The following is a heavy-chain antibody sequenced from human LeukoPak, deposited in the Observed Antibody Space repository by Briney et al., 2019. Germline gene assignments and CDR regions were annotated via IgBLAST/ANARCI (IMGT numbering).Heavy chain of an antibody. V-gene: IGHV3-21*01. D-gene: IGHD6-13*01. CDR1: GFTFSSYS. J-gene: IGHJ4*02. CDR3: ARVYPGYSSSWYTPYYFDY. CDR2: ISSSSSYI. Sequence: PGGSLRLSCAASGFTFSSYSMNWVRQAPGKGLEWVSSISSSSSYIYYADSVKGRFTISRDNAKNSLYLQMNSLRAEDTAVYYCARVYPGYSSSWYTPYYFDYWGQGTLVTVSS.